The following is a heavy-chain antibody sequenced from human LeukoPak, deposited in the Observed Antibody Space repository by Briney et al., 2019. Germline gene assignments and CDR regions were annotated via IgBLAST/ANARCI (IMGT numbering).Heavy chain of an antibody. Sequence: KPSETLSLTCTVSGGSISISSYYWGWIRQPPGKGLEWIGSIYYSGNTYYNPSLKSRVSISVDTSKNQFSLTLRSVTAADTAVFYCARHPRGVVAETYWGQGTLVSVFS. J-gene: IGHJ4*02. D-gene: IGHD5-12*01. V-gene: IGHV4-39*01. CDR1: GGSISISSYY. CDR3: ARHPRGVVAETY. CDR2: IYYSGNT.